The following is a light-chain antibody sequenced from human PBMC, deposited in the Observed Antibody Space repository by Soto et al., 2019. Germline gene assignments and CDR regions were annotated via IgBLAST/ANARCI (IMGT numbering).Light chain of an antibody. J-gene: IGKJ5*01. V-gene: IGKV1-39*01. CDR2: GAS. CDR3: QQSYSTPIT. CDR1: QSISSY. Sequence: DIQMTQSPSSLSASVGDRVTITCRASQSISSYLNWYQQKPGKAPELLIYGASNLQGGVPPRFSGSGSGTDFTLTISSLQPEDFATYYCQQSYSTPITFGPGTRLEIK.